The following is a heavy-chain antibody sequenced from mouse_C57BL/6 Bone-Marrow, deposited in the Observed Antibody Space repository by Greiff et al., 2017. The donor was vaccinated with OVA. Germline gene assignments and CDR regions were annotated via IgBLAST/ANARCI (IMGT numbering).Heavy chain of an antibody. CDR3: ARSPYSSGYFDY. J-gene: IGHJ2*01. D-gene: IGHD3-2*02. CDR2: INPNNGGT. V-gene: IGHV1-18*01. Sequence: VQLQQSGPELVKPGASVKIPCKASGYTFTDYNMDWVKQSHGKSLEWIGDINPNNGGTIYNQKFKGKATLTVVKSSSTAYLELRSLTSEDTAVYYCARSPYSSGYFDYWGQGTTLTVSS. CDR1: GYTFTDYN.